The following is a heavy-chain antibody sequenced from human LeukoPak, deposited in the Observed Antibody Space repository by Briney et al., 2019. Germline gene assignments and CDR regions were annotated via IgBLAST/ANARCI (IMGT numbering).Heavy chain of an antibody. J-gene: IGHJ6*02. D-gene: IGHD6-19*01. Sequence: GASVKVSCKASGYSFTSNYIHWVRQAPGQGLEWMGWISAYNGNTNYAQKLQGRVTMTTDTSTSTAYMELRSLRSDDTAVYYCARAPRGWYRYYGMDVWGQGTTVTVSS. CDR3: ARAPRGWYRYYGMDV. CDR2: ISAYNGNT. CDR1: GYSFTSNY. V-gene: IGHV1-18*04.